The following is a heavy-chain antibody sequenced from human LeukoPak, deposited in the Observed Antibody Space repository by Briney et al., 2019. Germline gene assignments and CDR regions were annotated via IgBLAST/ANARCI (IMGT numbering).Heavy chain of an antibody. D-gene: IGHD2-21*01. J-gene: IGHJ3*01. CDR1: GFTFSSYS. Sequence: GGSLRLSCAASGFTFSSYSMNWVRQAPGKGLEWVASISSSSSYIYYADSVKGRFTISRDNAKNSLYLQMNSLRAEDTAVYYCARGAPGAYCGGDCPDAFDSWGQGTMVTVSS. CDR2: ISSSSSYI. CDR3: ARGAPGAYCGGDCPDAFDS. V-gene: IGHV3-21*01.